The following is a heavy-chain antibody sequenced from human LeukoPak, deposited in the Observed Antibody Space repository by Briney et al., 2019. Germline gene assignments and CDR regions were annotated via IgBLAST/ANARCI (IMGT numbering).Heavy chain of an antibody. CDR2: IDANGAGT. CDR1: GFTFSSYA. CDR3: AKDQSYYNWFDP. J-gene: IGHJ5*02. V-gene: IGHV3-23*01. Sequence: GGSLRPSCAASGFTFSSYAMTWVRQAPGKGLEWVSSIDANGAGTFYADSVKGRSSISRDNAKNTLGLQMHSLTAEDTAVYYCAKDQSYYNWFDPWGQGTLVTVSS. D-gene: IGHD3-10*01.